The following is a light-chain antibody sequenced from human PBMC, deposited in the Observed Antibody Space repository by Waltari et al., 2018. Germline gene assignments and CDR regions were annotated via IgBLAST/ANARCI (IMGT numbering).Light chain of an antibody. J-gene: IGLJ1*01. CDR3: QSADSSGTYYV. V-gene: IGLV3-25*03. CDR1: ALPTEY. CDR2: KDE. Sequence: SYELTQSPSQSVSPGQTATITCSGDALPTEYVYWYQQKPGQAPALIIYKDEERPPGIPERFSGSSSGTTATLTISGVQAEDEADYYCQSADSSGTYYVFAAGTKVTVL.